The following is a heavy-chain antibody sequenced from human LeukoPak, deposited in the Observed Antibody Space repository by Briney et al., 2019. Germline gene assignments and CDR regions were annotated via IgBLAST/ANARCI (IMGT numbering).Heavy chain of an antibody. CDR2: TYHSGST. CDR1: GYAISSGGYY. J-gene: IGHJ6*03. Sequence: SETLSLTCTVSGYAISSGGYYWGWLRQPPGKGREWIGYTYHSGSTYYNPSLKSRVTISVDKSKNQFSLKVTSVTAADTAVYYCARGGLGSSSSHYYYYMDVWGKGTTVTVSS. CDR3: ARGGLGSSSSHYYYYMDV. D-gene: IGHD6-13*01. V-gene: IGHV4-30-2*01.